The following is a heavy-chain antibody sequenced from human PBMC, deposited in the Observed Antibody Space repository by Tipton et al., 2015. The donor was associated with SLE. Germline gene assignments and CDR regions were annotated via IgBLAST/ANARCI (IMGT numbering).Heavy chain of an antibody. V-gene: IGHV4-39*07. J-gene: IGHJ4*02. CDR1: GGSISSSSYY. CDR3: ARSHDSGKTFDY. CDR2: IYYSGST. Sequence: GLVKPSKTLSLTCTVSGGSISSSSYYWGWIRQPPGKGLEWIGSIYYSGSTYYNPSLKSRVTISVDTSKNQFSLKVNSVTAADTAVYYCARSHDSGKTFDYWGQGTLVTVSS. D-gene: IGHD3-10*01.